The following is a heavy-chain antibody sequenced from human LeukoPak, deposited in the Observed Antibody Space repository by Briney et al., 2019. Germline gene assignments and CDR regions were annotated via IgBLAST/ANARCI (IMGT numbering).Heavy chain of an antibody. J-gene: IGHJ6*03. V-gene: IGHV4-59*01. CDR2: IYYSGAT. Sequence: SETLSFTCTVSSGSIISYYWSWIRQPPGKGLKWFGYIYYSGATNSNPSLKSRLTISVDTSKKQFSMKLRSVTAADTAVYYCARETSQKGADYMDVWGKGTTVTISS. CDR1: SGSIISYY. CDR3: ARETSQKGADYMDV. D-gene: IGHD3-16*01.